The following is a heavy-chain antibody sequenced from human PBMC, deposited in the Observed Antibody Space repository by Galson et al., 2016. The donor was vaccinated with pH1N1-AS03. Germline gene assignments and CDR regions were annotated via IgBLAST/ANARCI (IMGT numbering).Heavy chain of an antibody. CDR2: INHSGDA. CDR3: ARQRAELGTHDY. CDR1: GGSISGYY. V-gene: IGHV4-34*01. D-gene: IGHD7-27*01. J-gene: IGHJ4*02. Sequence: ETLSLTCTVSGGSISGYYWSWIRQPPGKGLEFIGEINHSGDAKYNPSLQSRVTISVDKSKNQFSLKVNSVSAAGTAWYYCARQRAELGTHDYWGQGTLVTVSS.